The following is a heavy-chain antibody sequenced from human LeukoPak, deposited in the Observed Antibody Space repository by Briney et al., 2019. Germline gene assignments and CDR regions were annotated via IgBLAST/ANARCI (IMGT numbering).Heavy chain of an antibody. CDR2: ISDDGSHK. J-gene: IGHJ1*01. V-gene: IGHV3-30*18. CDR1: GFTFSTSG. CDR3: AKPYSSGWYGDSQH. D-gene: IGHD6-19*01. Sequence: GGSLRLSCAASGFTFSTSGMHWVRQAPGKGLEWVAAISDDGSHKYYADSVKGRFTISRDNSKNTLYLQMNSLRAEDTSVYYCAKPYSSGWYGDSQHWGQGTLVTVSS.